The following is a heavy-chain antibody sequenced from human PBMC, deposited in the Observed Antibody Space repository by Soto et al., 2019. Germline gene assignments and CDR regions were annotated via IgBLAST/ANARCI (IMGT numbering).Heavy chain of an antibody. CDR1: GASFSSCCKY. CDR3: AIHYPLLVSPTLAPWQLVSSAFDY. Sequence: PAESLSLTCTVSGASFSSCCKYWGWVRQPQGKGLECLGGVYSSGGTYYNASLRGRVIISVDTSKNQFSLRLSYVTAAATSVYYCAIHYPLLVSPTLAPWQLVSSAFDYWGQGALVTVSS. CDR2: VYSSGGT. J-gene: IGHJ4*02. V-gene: IGHV4-39*01. D-gene: IGHD6-6*01.